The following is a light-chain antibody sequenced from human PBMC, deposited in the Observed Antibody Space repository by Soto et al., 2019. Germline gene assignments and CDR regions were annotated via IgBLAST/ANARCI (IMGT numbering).Light chain of an antibody. CDR1: QSVSRSY. J-gene: IGKJ5*01. CDR3: HQYGSSPFIT. Sequence: EIALTQSPGTLSLSPGERATLSCRASQSVSRSYLAWYQQKPGQAPRLLIYAASSRATGIPDRFSGSGFGTDFTLTISRLEPEDFAVYYCHQYGSSPFITFGQGTRLEIK. V-gene: IGKV3-20*01. CDR2: AAS.